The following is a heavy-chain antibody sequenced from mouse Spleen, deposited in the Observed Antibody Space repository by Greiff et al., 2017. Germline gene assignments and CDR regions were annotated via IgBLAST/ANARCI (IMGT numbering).Heavy chain of an antibody. J-gene: IGHJ4*01. V-gene: IGHV3-6*02. CDR1: GYSITSGYY. D-gene: IGHD1-1*01. Sequence: EVHLVESGPGLVKPSQSLSLTCSVTGYSITSGYYWNWIRQFPGNKLEWMGYISYDGSNNYNPSLKNRISITRDTSKNQFFLKLNSVTTEDTATYYCAREDTTVVAPMDYWGQGTSVTVSS. CDR2: ISYDGSN. CDR3: AREDTTVVAPMDY.